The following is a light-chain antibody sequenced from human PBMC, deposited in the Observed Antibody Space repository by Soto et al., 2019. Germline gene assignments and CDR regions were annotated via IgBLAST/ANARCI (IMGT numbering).Light chain of an antibody. V-gene: IGKV1-33*01. J-gene: IGKJ2*01. Sequence: DIQMTQSPSSLSASVGDRVTITCQASQDISNYLNWYQQKPGTAPKLLIYDASNLETGVPSRFSGSGSGTDFTFTITRLQPEDIATYYCQHCDSVAPYTFSQGTKLEIK. CDR1: QDISNY. CDR3: QHCDSVAPYT. CDR2: DAS.